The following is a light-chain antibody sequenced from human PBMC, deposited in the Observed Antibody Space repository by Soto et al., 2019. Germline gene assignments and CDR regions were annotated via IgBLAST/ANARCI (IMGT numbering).Light chain of an antibody. CDR2: GAS. V-gene: IGKV3-15*01. CDR3: QQYNNWPPLT. Sequence: EIVMTQSPATLSVSPGERATLSCRASQSVSSNLAWYQQKPGQAPRLLIYGASTRATGIPARYSGSGSGTEXXLXIXSLXXXXFAVYYCQQYNNWPPLTFGGGTKVEIK. J-gene: IGKJ4*01. CDR1: QSVSSN.